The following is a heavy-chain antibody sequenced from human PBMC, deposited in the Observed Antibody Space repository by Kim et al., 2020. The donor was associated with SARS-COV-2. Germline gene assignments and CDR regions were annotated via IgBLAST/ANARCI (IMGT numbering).Heavy chain of an antibody. CDR3: ARDVSNSVAHAAFKS. Sequence: GGSLRLSCVGSGFTFSSYSLNWVRQAPGMGPEWLSYISSRDNIYYADSVKGRFTISRDNAKNSLYLRMNSLRDEDTDVNYCARDVSNSVAHAAFKSWGQGTIVTVSS. J-gene: IGHJ3*02. CDR2: ISSRDNI. D-gene: IGHD2-8*01. CDR1: GFTFSSYS. V-gene: IGHV3-48*02.